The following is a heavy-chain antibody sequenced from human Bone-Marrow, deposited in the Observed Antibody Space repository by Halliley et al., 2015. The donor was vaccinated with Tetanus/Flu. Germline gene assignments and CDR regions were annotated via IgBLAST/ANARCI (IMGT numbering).Heavy chain of an antibody. CDR3: ARENYNYYGMDV. CDR1: GGSVRSSDSY. Sequence: TLSLTCTVSGGSVRSSDSYWGWIRQPPEKGLEWIASVHYSGSTYYNPSLKSRVTISEDTSKNQFSLRLNSVTAADTAVYYCARENYNYYGMDVWGQGTTVTVSS. CDR2: VHYSGST. J-gene: IGHJ6*02. V-gene: IGHV4-39*02.